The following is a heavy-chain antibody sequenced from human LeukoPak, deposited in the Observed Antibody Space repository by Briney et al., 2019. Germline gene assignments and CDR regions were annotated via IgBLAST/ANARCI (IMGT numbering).Heavy chain of an antibody. J-gene: IGHJ4*02. CDR2: ISSSSYI. CDR1: GFTFSSYS. D-gene: IGHD4/OR15-4a*01. Sequence: GGSLRLSCAASGFTFSSYSMNWVRQAPGKGLEWVSSISSSSYIYYADSVKGRFTISRDNAKNSLYLQMNSLRAEDTAVYYCARRAGAYSHPYDYWGQGTLVTASS. V-gene: IGHV3-21*04. CDR3: ARRAGAYSHPYDY.